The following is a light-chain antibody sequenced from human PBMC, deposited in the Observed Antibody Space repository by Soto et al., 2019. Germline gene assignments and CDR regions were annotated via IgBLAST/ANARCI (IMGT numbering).Light chain of an antibody. Sequence: EIVMTQSPATLSMSPGERATLSCRASQSVSSNLAWYQQKPGQAPRLLIYGASTGATGIPARFSGSGSGTGFHFTISSPQSESFDSFYLQQVKKGPRTFGQGTKVEIK. CDR2: GAS. V-gene: IGKV3-15*01. CDR3: QQVKKGPRT. CDR1: QSVSSN. J-gene: IGKJ1*01.